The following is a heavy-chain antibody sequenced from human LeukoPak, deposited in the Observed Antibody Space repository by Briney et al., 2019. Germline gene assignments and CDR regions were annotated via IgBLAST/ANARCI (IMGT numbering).Heavy chain of an antibody. Sequence: SETLSLTCTVSGGSISSYYWSWIRQPAGKGLEWIGRIYTSGSTNYNPSLKSRVTMSVDTSKNQFSLKLSSVTAADTAVYYCARDLPYYYDSSYDAFDIWGQGTMVTVSS. V-gene: IGHV4-4*07. D-gene: IGHD3-22*01. CDR1: GGSISSYY. CDR3: ARDLPYYYDSSYDAFDI. CDR2: IYTSGST. J-gene: IGHJ3*02.